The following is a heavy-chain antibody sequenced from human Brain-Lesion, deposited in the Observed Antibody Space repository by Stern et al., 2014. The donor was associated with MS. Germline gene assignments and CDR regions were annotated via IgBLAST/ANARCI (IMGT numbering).Heavy chain of an antibody. CDR1: GGSMNSRPYY. J-gene: IGHJ4*02. D-gene: IGHD3/OR15-3a*01. V-gene: IGHV4-61*02. CDR2: IYISGST. Sequence: QLQLQESGPGLVKPSQTLSLTCTVSGGSMNSRPYYWNWLRQPAGKALEWIGRIYISGSTTYNPSLESRVTISIDTSKNQLSLKLRSVTAADTAVYYCAREGETSDFFPFDYWGQGAQVIVSS. CDR3: AREGETSDFFPFDY.